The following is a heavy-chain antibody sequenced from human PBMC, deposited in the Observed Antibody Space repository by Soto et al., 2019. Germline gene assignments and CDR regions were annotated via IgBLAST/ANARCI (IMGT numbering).Heavy chain of an antibody. D-gene: IGHD3-22*01. CDR1: GFTFSSYA. J-gene: IGHJ3*02. CDR2: ISGSGGST. V-gene: IGHV3-23*01. Sequence: PGGSLRLSCAASGFTFSSYAMSWVRQAPGKGLEWVSAISGSGGSTYYADSVKGRFTISRDNSKNTLYLQMNSLRAEDTAVYYCAKDHLLTSYYYDSSGYYSPDSTPPDAFDIWGQGTMVTVSS. CDR3: AKDHLLTSYYYDSSGYYSPDSTPPDAFDI.